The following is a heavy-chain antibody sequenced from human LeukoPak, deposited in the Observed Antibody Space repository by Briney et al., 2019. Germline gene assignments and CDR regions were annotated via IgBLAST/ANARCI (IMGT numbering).Heavy chain of an antibody. CDR2: TSGNGVKT. CDR1: GFVFRTYA. CDR3: AKDRTLGRAGVDY. D-gene: IGHD1-1*01. V-gene: IGHV3-23*01. Sequence: PGGSLRLSCGASGFVFRTYALSWVRQAPGKGLEWVSATSGNGVKTYYADSVKGRFTISRDNSKNTLYLQMNSLRAEDTAVYYCAKDRTLGRAGVDYWGQGTLVTVSS. J-gene: IGHJ4*02.